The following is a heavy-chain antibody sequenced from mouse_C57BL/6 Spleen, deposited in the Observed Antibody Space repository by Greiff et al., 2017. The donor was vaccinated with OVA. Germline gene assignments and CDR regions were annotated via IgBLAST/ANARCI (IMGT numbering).Heavy chain of an antibody. CDR3: ARYPDYYGSSYDYAMDY. Sequence: QVQLQQPGAELVRPGSSVKLSCKASGYTFTSYWMHWVKQRPIQGLEWIGNIDPSDSETHYNQKFKDKATLTVNKSSSTAYMELRSLTSEDSAVYYCARYPDYYGSSYDYAMDYWGQGTSVTVSS. CDR2: IDPSDSET. J-gene: IGHJ4*01. D-gene: IGHD1-1*01. V-gene: IGHV1-52*01. CDR1: GYTFTSYW.